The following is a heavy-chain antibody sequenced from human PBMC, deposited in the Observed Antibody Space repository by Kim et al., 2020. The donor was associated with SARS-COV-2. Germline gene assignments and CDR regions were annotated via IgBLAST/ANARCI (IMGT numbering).Heavy chain of an antibody. J-gene: IGHJ6*02. Sequence: YANSVKGHFTISVDKSKSTLYLQRTSLRAEDTAVYYCARTLVLSGYYGMDVWGQGTTVTVSS. D-gene: IGHD3-10*01. CDR3: ARTLVLSGYYGMDV. V-gene: IGHV3-33*01.